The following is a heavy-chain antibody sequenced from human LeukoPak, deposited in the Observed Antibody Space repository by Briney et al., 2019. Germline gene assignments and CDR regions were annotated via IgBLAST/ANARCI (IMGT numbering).Heavy chain of an antibody. CDR1: GFTSSQYW. CDR3: TRVQASWEILGGYSFDY. V-gene: IGHV3-74*01. J-gene: IGHJ4*02. Sequence: GGSLRLSCVASGFTSSQYWMYWVRQVPGKGLEWVSRVNSDGSDTIYADSVEGRFTISRDNAKNTLFLQMNRLRAEDTAVYYCTRVQASWEILGGYSFDYWGQGILVTVSS. CDR2: VNSDGSDT. D-gene: IGHD1-26*01.